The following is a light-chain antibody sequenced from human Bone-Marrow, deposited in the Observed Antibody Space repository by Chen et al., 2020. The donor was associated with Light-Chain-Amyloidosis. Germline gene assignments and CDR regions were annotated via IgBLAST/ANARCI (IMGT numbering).Light chain of an antibody. V-gene: IGLV3-21*02. CDR2: DDS. CDR1: NIGATS. Sequence: SSVLTHPSSASVAPGQTATTACGGNNIGATSVHWYQQTPGQAPLLVVYDDSDRPSGIPERLSGSNSGNTATLTISRVEAGDEADYYCQVWDRSSDRPVFGGGTKLTVL. J-gene: IGLJ3*02. CDR3: QVWDRSSDRPV.